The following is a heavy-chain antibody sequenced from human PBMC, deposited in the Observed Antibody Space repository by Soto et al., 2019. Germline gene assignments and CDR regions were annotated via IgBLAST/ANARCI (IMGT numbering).Heavy chain of an antibody. D-gene: IGHD2-15*01. J-gene: IGHJ6*01. V-gene: IGHV1-18*04. Sequence: AAVNVCCEASSYTFNSYGISWLRQSPGQGLEWIGWISVYNGNTNYVQKFRGRVTMTTEKSTSTAYMELRRLRSDDTAVYYCARDSEGGGYYYYYYGMDVWGQGTTVTVSS. CDR2: ISVYNGNT. CDR1: SYTFNSYG. CDR3: ARDSEGGGYYYYYYGMDV.